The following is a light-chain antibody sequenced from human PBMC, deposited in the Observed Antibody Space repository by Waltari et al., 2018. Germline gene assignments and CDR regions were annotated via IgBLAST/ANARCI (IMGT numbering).Light chain of an antibody. CDR2: VAS. CDR3: QQSYSTPDT. J-gene: IGKJ2*01. V-gene: IGKV1-39*01. Sequence: DTPMTQPPPPLSASAGDRVTISCRASQSISNYLNCYQQKPGKATKLLIYVASSVQSGVPSSFSGSVAGTDFTLTINSLQPEDFATYYCQQSYSTPDTFGQGTKLEIK. CDR1: QSISNY.